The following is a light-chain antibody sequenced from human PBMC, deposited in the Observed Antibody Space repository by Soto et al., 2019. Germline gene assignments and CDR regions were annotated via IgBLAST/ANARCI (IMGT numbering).Light chain of an antibody. CDR1: QSISSW. Sequence: THSPSTQSASVGDRVTITCRASQSISSWLAWYQQKPGKAPKLLIYDASSLESGVPSRFSGSGSGTGFTLTISSLQPDDFATYYCQQYNSYPEFGQGTKV. CDR3: QQYNSYPE. J-gene: IGKJ1*01. CDR2: DAS. V-gene: IGKV1-5*01.